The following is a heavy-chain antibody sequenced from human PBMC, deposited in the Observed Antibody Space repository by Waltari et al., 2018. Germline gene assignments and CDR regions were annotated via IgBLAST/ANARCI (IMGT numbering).Heavy chain of an antibody. D-gene: IGHD6-13*01. CDR1: GLTISRNY. Sequence: EEQLVESGGGSVQPGGSLKLACAASGLTISRNYMNWVRQAPGKGLEWVAVMYVGGATQYADSAKDRFIISRDNSKNTLYLQMHSLKVDDTAVYYCVRDIPRDDSSCDVWGQGTTVIVSS. V-gene: IGHV3-66*01. J-gene: IGHJ6*02. CDR2: MYVGGAT. CDR3: VRDIPRDDSSCDV.